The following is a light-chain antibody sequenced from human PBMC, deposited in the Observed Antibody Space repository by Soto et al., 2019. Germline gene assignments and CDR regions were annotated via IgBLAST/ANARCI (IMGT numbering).Light chain of an antibody. Sequence: QSVLTQPPSASGSPGQSVTISCTGTSSDIGGSNYVSWYQQHPGKVPKLMIYEVSKRPSGVPARFSGSKSGNTASLTVSGLQGEDEADYYCSSYAGSNIVVFGAGTKLTVL. CDR1: SSDIGGSNY. J-gene: IGLJ2*01. V-gene: IGLV2-8*01. CDR3: SSYAGSNIVV. CDR2: EVS.